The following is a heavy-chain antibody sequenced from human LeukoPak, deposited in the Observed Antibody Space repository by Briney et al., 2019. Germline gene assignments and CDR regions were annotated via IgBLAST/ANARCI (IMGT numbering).Heavy chain of an antibody. CDR3: ARGKQNAVDY. CDR1: SGSISGSYY. Sequence: PSETLSLTCTVSSGSISGSYYWYWIRQPAGKGLEWIGRIYASGSTNYDPSLKSRATISVDKSNNQFSLMVTSVTAADTAVYYCARGKQNAVDYWGQGILVTVSS. V-gene: IGHV4-4*07. D-gene: IGHD1-1*01. J-gene: IGHJ4*02. CDR2: IYASGST.